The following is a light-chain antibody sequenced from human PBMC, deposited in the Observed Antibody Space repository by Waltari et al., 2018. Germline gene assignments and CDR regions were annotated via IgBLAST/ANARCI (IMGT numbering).Light chain of an antibody. CDR3: QEYGTSRT. V-gene: IGKV3-20*01. Sequence: EIVLTQSTGPLSLSVGERATLSCRARQSVGSSYLACYQQEPGQAPRLLIYDTSNRATGIPDRFSGGGSGTDCTLTISRLGPEDFAVYYCQEYGTSRTFGQGTKVEI. CDR2: DTS. CDR1: QSVGSSY. J-gene: IGKJ1*01.